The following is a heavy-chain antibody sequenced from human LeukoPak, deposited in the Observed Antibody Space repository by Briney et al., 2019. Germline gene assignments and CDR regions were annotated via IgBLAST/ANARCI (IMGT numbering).Heavy chain of an antibody. CDR3: AREVWFDP. V-gene: IGHV3-48*03. CDR1: GFTFSSYE. J-gene: IGHJ5*02. Sequence: GGSLTLSCAASGFTFSSYEMNRVRQAPGRGLEWVSYISSSGSTIYYAGSVKGRFTISRDNAKNSLFLQMNSLRAEDTAVYYCAREVWFDPWGQGTLVTVSS. CDR2: ISSSGSTI.